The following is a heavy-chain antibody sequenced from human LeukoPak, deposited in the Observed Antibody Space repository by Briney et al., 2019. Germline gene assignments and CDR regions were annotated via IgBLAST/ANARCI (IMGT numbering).Heavy chain of an antibody. V-gene: IGHV3-23*01. D-gene: IGHD5-24*01. CDR2: IRYSGSGT. CDR3: ARDGRWLQPGAFDI. J-gene: IGHJ3*02. CDR1: GFTFSSYA. Sequence: PGGSLRLSCAASGFTFSSYAMSWVRQAPGKGPEWVSGIRYSGSGTYYADSVNGRFTISRDNSKNMLYLQMNSLRAEDTAVYYCARDGRWLQPGAFDIWGQGTMVTVSS.